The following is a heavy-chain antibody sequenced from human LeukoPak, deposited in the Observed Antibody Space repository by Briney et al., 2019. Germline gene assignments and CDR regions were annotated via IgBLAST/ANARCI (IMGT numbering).Heavy chain of an antibody. D-gene: IGHD1-26*01. CDR2: FLYSGTT. CDR3: ATLVYSGSRYHFDT. CDR1: NGAVKNYD. Sequence: PSGTLCLTCSASNGAVKNYDLTWIRQPPGQGLEWIGNFLYSGTTTYRASLDSRLIISVDNSKNTVSLRLFSVTAADTAVYYCATLVYSGSRYHFDTWGQGTLVTVSS. V-gene: IGHV4-59*02. J-gene: IGHJ4*02.